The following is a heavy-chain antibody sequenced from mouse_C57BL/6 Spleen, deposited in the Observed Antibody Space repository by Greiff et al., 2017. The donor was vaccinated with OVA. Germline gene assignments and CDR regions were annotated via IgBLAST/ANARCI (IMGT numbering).Heavy chain of an antibody. CDR1: GFTFSDAW. J-gene: IGHJ2*01. Sequence: EVKLEESGGGLVQPGGSMKLSCAASGFTFSDAWMDWVRQSPEKGLEWVAEIRNKANNHATYYAESVKGRFTISRDESKTGGYQQRNSLRAEDTGIDYCTLHYYGVPFDYWGQGTTLTVSS. CDR2: IRNKANNHAT. CDR3: TLHYYGVPFDY. V-gene: IGHV6-6*01. D-gene: IGHD1-2*01.